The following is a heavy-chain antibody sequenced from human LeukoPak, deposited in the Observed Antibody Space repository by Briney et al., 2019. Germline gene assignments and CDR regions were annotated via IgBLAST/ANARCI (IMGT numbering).Heavy chain of an antibody. CDR2: INHSGST. Sequence: PSETLSLTCAVYGGSFSGYYWSWIRQPPGKGLEWIGEINHSGSTYYNPSLKSRVTISVDRSKNQFSLKLSSVTAADTAVYYCARDSNDAFDIWGQGTMVTVSS. CDR1: GGSFSGYY. CDR3: ARDSNDAFDI. J-gene: IGHJ3*02. V-gene: IGHV4-34*01.